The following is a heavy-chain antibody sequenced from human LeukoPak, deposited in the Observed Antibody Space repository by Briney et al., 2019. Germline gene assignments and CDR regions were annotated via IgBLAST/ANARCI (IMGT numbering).Heavy chain of an antibody. Sequence: GGSLRLSCAASGFTLSTSWMTWVRQAPGKGLEWVTNINRDGSQIDYMDSVKGRFTIPRDSANNALYLQMNSLRGEDTAVYYCARGGLTAGFDYWGQGTLVTVSS. CDR3: ARGGLTAGFDY. J-gene: IGHJ4*02. CDR1: GFTLSTSW. CDR2: INRDGSQI. V-gene: IGHV3-7*01.